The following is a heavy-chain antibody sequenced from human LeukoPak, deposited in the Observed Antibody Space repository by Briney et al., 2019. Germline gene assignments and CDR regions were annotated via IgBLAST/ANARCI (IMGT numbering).Heavy chain of an antibody. CDR1: GYTFTEHS. Sequence: GPSVKFSCKASGYTFTEHSLYWVRPAPGQGLEWVGWVNTNSGGTSYSQRFQGRVTMTRDTSINTAYMELNRLTSEDTAVYYCSRDSVDSSGQGALQHWGQGTLVTVSS. V-gene: IGHV1-2*02. CDR3: SRDSVDSSGQGALQH. D-gene: IGHD3-22*01. CDR2: VNTNSGGT. J-gene: IGHJ1*01.